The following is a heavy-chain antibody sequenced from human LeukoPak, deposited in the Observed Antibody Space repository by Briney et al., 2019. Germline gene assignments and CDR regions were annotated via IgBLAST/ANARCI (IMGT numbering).Heavy chain of an antibody. CDR1: GFTFSSYA. CDR2: ISSSGNTI. Sequence: GGSLRLSCAASGFTFSSYAMSWVRQAPGKGLEWVSYISSSGNTIYYADSVKGRFSISRDNAKNSLYLQMNSLRAEDTAIYYCARVAFYCGGGSCSGYFDHWGQGTLVTVSS. CDR3: ARVAFYCGGGSCSGYFDH. J-gene: IGHJ4*02. V-gene: IGHV3-48*04. D-gene: IGHD2-15*01.